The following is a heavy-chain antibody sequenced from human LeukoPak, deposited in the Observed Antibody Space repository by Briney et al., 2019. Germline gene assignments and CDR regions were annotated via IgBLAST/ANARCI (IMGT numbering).Heavy chain of an antibody. V-gene: IGHV4-38-2*01. Sequence: SETLSLTCAVSGYSISSGYYWGWIRQPPGKGLGWIGSIYHRGSTFYNPSLKSRVTISVDTSKNQFSLKLSSVTAADTAVYFCARLDYGGKVLNYYMDVWGSGTTVTVSS. CDR3: ARLDYGGKVLNYYMDV. J-gene: IGHJ6*03. CDR2: IYHRGST. CDR1: GYSISSGYY. D-gene: IGHD4-23*01.